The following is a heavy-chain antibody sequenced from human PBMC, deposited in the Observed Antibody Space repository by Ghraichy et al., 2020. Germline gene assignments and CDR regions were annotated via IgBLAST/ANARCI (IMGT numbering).Heavy chain of an antibody. V-gene: IGHV2-26*01. Sequence: SGPTLVKPRETLTLTCTVSGFSLSDSGVGVSWIRQPPGKALEWLAHISSSDKKSYNTSLKTRLSISKDTSQSHVVLSVTNIDPVDTATYYCARVGQAAIFSVFTAFDVWGQGTVVTVSS. J-gene: IGHJ3*01. CDR1: GFSLSDSGVG. D-gene: IGHD2-2*01. CDR2: ISSSDKK. CDR3: ARVGQAAIFSVFTAFDV.